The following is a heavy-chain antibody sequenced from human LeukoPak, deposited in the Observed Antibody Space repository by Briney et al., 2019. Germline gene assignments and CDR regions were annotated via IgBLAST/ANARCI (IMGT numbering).Heavy chain of an antibody. D-gene: IGHD3-3*01. CDR1: GYTFTSYG. Sequence: GASVKVSCKASGYTFTSYGISWVRQAPGQGLEWMGWISAYNGNTNYAQKLQGRVTITTDTSTSTAYMELRSLRSDDTAVYYCGRVGGPNVILRFLELSKTEGNWFDPWGQGTLVTVSS. V-gene: IGHV1-18*01. CDR2: ISAYNGNT. J-gene: IGHJ5*02. CDR3: GRVGGPNVILRFLELSKTEGNWFDP.